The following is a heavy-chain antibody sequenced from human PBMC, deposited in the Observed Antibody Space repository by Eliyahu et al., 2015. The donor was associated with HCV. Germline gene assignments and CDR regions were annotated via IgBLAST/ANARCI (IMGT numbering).Heavy chain of an antibody. CDR2: ITGSSSTI. CDR3: ARLAWLEHDIFSD. Sequence: EVQLVESGGGLVQPGGSLRLSCAASGFTFSSYSMNWVRQAPGKGLEWVSYITGSSSTIYYADSVKGRFTISRDNAKNSLYLQMNSLRDEDTAVYYCARLAWLEHDIFSDWGQGTLVTVSS. V-gene: IGHV3-48*02. CDR1: GFTFSSYS. J-gene: IGHJ4*02. D-gene: IGHD6-19*01.